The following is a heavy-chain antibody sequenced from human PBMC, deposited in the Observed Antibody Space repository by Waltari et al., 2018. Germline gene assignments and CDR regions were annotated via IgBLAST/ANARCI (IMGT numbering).Heavy chain of an antibody. CDR2: IKQDGSEK. CDR1: GFTFSHYW. D-gene: IGHD6-19*01. V-gene: IGHV3-7*04. J-gene: IGHJ4*02. CDR3: VKGGGTVPGPDDY. Sequence: EVLLVESGGGLVKPGGSQRLSCVTSGFTFSHYWMNWVRQAPGNGLEWVANIKQDGSEKSYVDSVKGRFTISRDSATNSLYLQMNSLRVEDTAVYYCVKGGGTVPGPDDYWGQGTLVTVSS.